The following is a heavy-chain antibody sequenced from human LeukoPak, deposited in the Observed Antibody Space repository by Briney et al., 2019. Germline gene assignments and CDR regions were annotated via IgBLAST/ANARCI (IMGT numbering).Heavy chain of an antibody. V-gene: IGHV3-30*03. CDR3: ARERRSSGLHY. CDR2: TSHDGSNN. CDR1: GFTFSNYD. J-gene: IGHJ4*02. D-gene: IGHD3-22*01. Sequence: PGGSLRLSCAASGFTFSNYDMHWVRQAPGKGLEWVAITSHDGSNNYYVDSVKGRFIISRDNSKNALYLQMNSLRAEDTAVYYCARERRSSGLHYWGQGTRVTVSS.